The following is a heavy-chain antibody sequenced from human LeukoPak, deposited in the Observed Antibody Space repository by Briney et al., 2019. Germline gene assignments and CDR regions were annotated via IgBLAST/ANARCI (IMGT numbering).Heavy chain of an antibody. CDR2: IHYSGSS. CDR3: ARWGIYGDYGIYFDY. J-gene: IGHJ4*02. CDR1: GGSISSYY. Sequence: SETLSLTCTVSGGSISSYYWRWIRQPPGKGLEWVGYIHYSGSSKYNPSLQSRVNISADPSKKQFYLKPISVTAADTAVYYCARWGIYGDYGIYFDYWGQGTVVTVSS. V-gene: IGHV4-59*01. D-gene: IGHD4-17*01.